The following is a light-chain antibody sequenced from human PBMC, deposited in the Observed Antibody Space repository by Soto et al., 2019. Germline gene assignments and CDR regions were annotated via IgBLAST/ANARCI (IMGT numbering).Light chain of an antibody. Sequence: QSVLTQPPSASGTPGQRVTISCSGSMSNIGSDTVNWYQQLPGTAPKLLIHRSNQRPSGVPGRFSGSKSGTSASLAISGLKPEIRADYPWASWDATRMVGVFGGGPK. CDR2: RSN. V-gene: IGLV1-44*01. CDR3: ASWDATRMVGV. J-gene: IGLJ3*02. CDR1: MSNIGSDT.